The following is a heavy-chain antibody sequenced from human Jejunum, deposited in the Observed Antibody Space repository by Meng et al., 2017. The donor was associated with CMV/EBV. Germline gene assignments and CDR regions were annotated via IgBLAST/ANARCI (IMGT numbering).Heavy chain of an antibody. J-gene: IGHJ5*02. CDR2: IYYTGGT. Sequence: LSLTCTVSCGSISGYYWSWIRQPPGKGLEWVGYIYYTGGTNYNPSLESRATISLDRTKSQFSLKLTSVTPADTAVYYCVRVRGGFDPWGQGILVTVSS. CDR1: CGSISGYY. D-gene: IGHD2-15*01. V-gene: IGHV4-59*01. CDR3: VRVRGGFDP.